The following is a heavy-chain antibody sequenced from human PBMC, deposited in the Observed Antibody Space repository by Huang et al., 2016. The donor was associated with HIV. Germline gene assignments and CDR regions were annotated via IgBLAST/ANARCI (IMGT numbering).Heavy chain of an antibody. CDR3: ARAFPSGALDS. V-gene: IGHV4-59*01. CDR1: GAPINKYY. J-gene: IGHJ4*02. CDR2: VSYTGST. Sequence: QVRLQESGPGLVRPPETLSLTCHVSGAPINKYYWNWIRQSPGKGLEWVGFVSYTGSTNDNPSLKRRGTILQDTSKNQCSRKLTSVTAADTAVYYCARAFPSGALDSWGQGTLVTVSS.